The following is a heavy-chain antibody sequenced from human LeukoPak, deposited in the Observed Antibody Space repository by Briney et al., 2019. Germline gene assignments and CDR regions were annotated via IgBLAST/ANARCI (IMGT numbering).Heavy chain of an antibody. CDR1: RDTFDDYA. J-gene: IGHJ3*02. CDR3: AKGYCSSTRCAFDI. D-gene: IGHD2-2*01. Sequence: PGGSLRLSCAVSRDTFDDYAMHWVRQAPGKGLEWVSGISWNSGSIVYADSVKGRFTISRDNAKNSLYLQMNSLRAEDMALYYCAKGYCSSTRCAFDIWGQGTMVTVSS. CDR2: ISWNSGSI. V-gene: IGHV3-9*03.